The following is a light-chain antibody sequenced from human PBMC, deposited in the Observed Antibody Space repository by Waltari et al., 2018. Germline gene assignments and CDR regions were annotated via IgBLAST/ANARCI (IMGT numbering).Light chain of an antibody. CDR3: CSFAGTYTWV. J-gene: IGLJ3*02. V-gene: IGLV2-11*01. CDR2: DVT. CDR1: SSDVGGYSF. Sequence: QSALTQPRSVSGSPGQSVTISCTGTSSDVGGYSFVPWYQQHPGKVPKLMIYDVTKRPSGVPDRFSGSKSGNTASLTISGLQAEDEADYYCCSFAGTYTWVFGGGTKLTVL.